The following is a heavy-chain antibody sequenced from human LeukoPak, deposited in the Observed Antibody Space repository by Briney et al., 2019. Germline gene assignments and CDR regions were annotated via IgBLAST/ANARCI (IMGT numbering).Heavy chain of an antibody. Sequence: GASVKVSCKASGGTFSSYAISWVRQAPGQELEWMGGIIPIFGTANYAQKFQGRVTITADESTSTAYMELSSLRSEDTAVYYCARLRDSSGYWSAFDIWGQGTMVTVSS. CDR2: IIPIFGTA. V-gene: IGHV1-69*13. CDR1: GGTFSSYA. D-gene: IGHD3-22*01. CDR3: ARLRDSSGYWSAFDI. J-gene: IGHJ3*02.